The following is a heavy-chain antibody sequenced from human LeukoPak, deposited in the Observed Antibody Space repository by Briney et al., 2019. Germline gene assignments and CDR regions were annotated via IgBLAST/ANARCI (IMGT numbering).Heavy chain of an antibody. CDR3: ARQDGYSGYDGGFDS. CDR1: VDSNCGYY. Sequence: SDTLSLPCTVSVDSNCGYYWRWLRQPPGKGVVGIGYIYYSGSTKYNPSLKSRVTISVDTSKNRYPLKLSSVTAADTAVYYCARQDGYSGYDGGFDSWGQGTLVTVSS. D-gene: IGHD5-12*01. J-gene: IGHJ4*02. V-gene: IGHV4-59*08. CDR2: IYYSGST.